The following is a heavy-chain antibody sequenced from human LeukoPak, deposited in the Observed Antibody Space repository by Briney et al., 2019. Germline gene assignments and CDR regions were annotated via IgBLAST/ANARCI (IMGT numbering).Heavy chain of an antibody. D-gene: IGHD7-27*01. CDR1: GFTVSSNF. Sequence: GGSLRLSCAASGFTVSSNFMSWARQAPGKGLEWVSVILTAGKTYYADSVKGRFTISRDNSKNALYLQMNSLRVEDTAVYYCAIDPNWGTHSWGQGVLVTVSS. CDR3: AIDPNWGTHS. J-gene: IGHJ4*02. V-gene: IGHV3-53*01. CDR2: ILTAGKT.